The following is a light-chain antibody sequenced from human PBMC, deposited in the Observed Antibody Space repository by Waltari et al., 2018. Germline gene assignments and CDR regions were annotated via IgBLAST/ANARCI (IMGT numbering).Light chain of an antibody. CDR2: DAS. V-gene: IGKV1-33*01. CDR1: QDISNY. J-gene: IGKJ4*01. CDR3: QQYDNLALT. Sequence: DIQMTPSPSSLSASVGHTLTNTCQASQDISNYLNWYQQKPGKAPKLLIYDASNLETGVPSRFSGSGSGTDFTFTISSLQPEDIATYYCQQYDNLALTFGGGTKVEIK.